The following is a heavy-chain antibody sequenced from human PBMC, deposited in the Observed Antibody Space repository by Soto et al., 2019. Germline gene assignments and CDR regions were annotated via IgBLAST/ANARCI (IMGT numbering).Heavy chain of an antibody. D-gene: IGHD1-20*01. CDR1: GFTFSSYG. J-gene: IGHJ3*02. CDR3: AKDPPKYNWNPDAFDI. V-gene: IGHV3-30*18. Sequence: GGSLRLSCAASGFTFSSYGMHWVRQAPGKGLEWVAVISYDGSNKYYADSVKGRFTISRDNSKNTLYLQMNSLRAEDTAVYYCAKDPPKYNWNPDAFDIWGQGTMVTVSS. CDR2: ISYDGSNK.